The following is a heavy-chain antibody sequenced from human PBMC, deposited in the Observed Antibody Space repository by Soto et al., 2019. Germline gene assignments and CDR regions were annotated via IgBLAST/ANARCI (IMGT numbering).Heavy chain of an antibody. Sequence: PVGSLRLSCASSVFTFSTYIMNWVRQSPGKGLEWVSSISSSSNYIYYADSVKGRFTISRDDAENSLYLQMNSLRAEDTAVYYCARDLSNDYGPRHFEYWGQGTQVTVSS. CDR1: VFTFSTYI. V-gene: IGHV3-21*01. D-gene: IGHD4-17*01. CDR2: ISSSSNYI. J-gene: IGHJ4*02. CDR3: ARDLSNDYGPRHFEY.